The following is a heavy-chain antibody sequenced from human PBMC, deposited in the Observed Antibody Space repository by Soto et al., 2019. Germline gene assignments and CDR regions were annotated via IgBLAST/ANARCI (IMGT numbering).Heavy chain of an antibody. CDR3: ARSVGATNWFDP. Sequence: EVLLVESGGGVVRPGGSLRLSCAASGSTFDDNGMSCVRQAPGKGLEWVSGINRNGGSTGYADSVKGRFTISRDNAKNSLYLQMSSLRAEDTALYYCARSVGATNWFDPWGQGTLVTVSS. J-gene: IGHJ5*02. V-gene: IGHV3-20*04. CDR1: GSTFDDNG. CDR2: INRNGGST. D-gene: IGHD1-26*01.